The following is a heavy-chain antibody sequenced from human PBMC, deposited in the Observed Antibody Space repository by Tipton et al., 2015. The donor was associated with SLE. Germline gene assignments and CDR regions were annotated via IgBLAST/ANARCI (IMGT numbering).Heavy chain of an antibody. V-gene: IGHV4-61*02. CDR3: ARREGGNYAAAFDI. CDR2: IYTSGST. Sequence: TLSLTCTVSGGSISSGSYYWSWIRQPAGKGLEWIGRIYTSGSTNYNPSLKSRVTISVDTSKNQFSLKLTSVTAADTAMYYCARREGGNYAAAFDIWGQGSMVTVSS. CDR1: GGSISSGSYY. J-gene: IGHJ3*02. D-gene: IGHD1-7*01.